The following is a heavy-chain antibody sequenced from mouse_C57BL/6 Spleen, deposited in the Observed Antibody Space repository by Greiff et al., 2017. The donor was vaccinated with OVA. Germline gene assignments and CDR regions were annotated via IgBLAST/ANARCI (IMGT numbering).Heavy chain of an antibody. J-gene: IGHJ4*01. D-gene: IGHD3-2*02. CDR3: ARYSSGYPLYAMDY. CDR2: IDPSDSET. CDR1: GYTFTSYW. V-gene: IGHV1-52*01. Sequence: QVQLQQPGAELVRPGSSVKLSCKASGYTFTSYWMHWVKQRPIPGLEWIGNIDPSDSETHYNQKFKDKATLTVDKSSSTAYMQLSSLTSEDSAVYYCARYSSGYPLYAMDYWGQGTSVTVSS.